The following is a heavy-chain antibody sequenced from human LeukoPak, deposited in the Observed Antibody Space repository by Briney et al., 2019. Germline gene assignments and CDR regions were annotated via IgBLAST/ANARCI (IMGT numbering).Heavy chain of an antibody. V-gene: IGHV3-48*01. D-gene: IGHD1-26*01. Sequence: GGSLRLSCVASGFTFSSYNMNWVRQAPGKGLEWVSYISSGSSTIYYADSVKGRFTISRDNAKNSLYLQMTSLRADDTAVYYCAKVHGGSYEFDYWGQGTLVTVSS. CDR3: AKVHGGSYEFDY. J-gene: IGHJ4*02. CDR1: GFTFSSYN. CDR2: ISSGSSTI.